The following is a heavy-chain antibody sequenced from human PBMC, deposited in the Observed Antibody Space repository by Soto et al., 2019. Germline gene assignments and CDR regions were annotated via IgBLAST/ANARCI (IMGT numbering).Heavy chain of an antibody. CDR3: SGGVGDAF. D-gene: IGHD1-26*01. CDR2: TNQDGSQK. CDR1: GFSFRSDW. Sequence: EEQLVESGGGLVQPGGSLRLTCAVSGFSFRSDWMNWVRQAPGKGLEWVAHTNQDGSQKYYVDSLKGRFTIFRDNAKNSLYLQMNSLRAEDTAVYYCSGGVGDAFWGQGTLVTVSS. J-gene: IGHJ4*02. V-gene: IGHV3-7*04.